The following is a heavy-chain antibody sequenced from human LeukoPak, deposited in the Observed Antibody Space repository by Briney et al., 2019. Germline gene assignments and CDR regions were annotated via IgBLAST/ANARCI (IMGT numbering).Heavy chain of an antibody. V-gene: IGHV1-8*01. D-gene: IGHD1-1*01. CDR3: ARAVASTGPKGYSYYMDV. J-gene: IGHJ6*03. CDR1: GYTFTSHD. CDR2: NNPISGNR. Sequence: ASVKVSCKASGYTFTSHDINWVRRATGQGLEWMGWNNPISGNRDYAQQFQGRVTMTMDTSIGTAYMEVSSLRSDDTAVYYCARAVASTGPKGYSYYMDVWGTGTTVTVSS.